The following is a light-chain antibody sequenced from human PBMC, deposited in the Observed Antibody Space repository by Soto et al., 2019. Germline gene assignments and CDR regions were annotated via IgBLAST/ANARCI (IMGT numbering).Light chain of an antibody. CDR3: SSYTSSSTLV. Sequence: QSALTQPASVSGSPGQSITISCTGSSSDVGGYNYVSWYQQHPGKAPKLMIYEVSNRPSGISNRFSGSKSGNTASLTLSGLQAEDEADYHCSSYTSSSTLVFGGGTKLTVL. J-gene: IGLJ2*01. CDR2: EVS. V-gene: IGLV2-14*01. CDR1: SSDVGGYNY.